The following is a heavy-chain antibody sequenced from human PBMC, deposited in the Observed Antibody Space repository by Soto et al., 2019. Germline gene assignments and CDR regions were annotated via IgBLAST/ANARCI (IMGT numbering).Heavy chain of an antibody. Sequence: LVKGARTRAVYGLSSDFGRCGRKTHKKGLEWMGIINPSGGSTSYAQKFQGRVTMTRDTSTSTVYMELSSLRSEDTAVYYCARDRISAAGDQTNYYYGMDVWGQGTTVTVSS. CDR3: ARDRISAAGDQTNYYYGMDV. V-gene: IGHV1-46*01. CDR2: INPSGGST. CDR1: VYGLSSDF. J-gene: IGHJ6*02. D-gene: IGHD2-21*02.